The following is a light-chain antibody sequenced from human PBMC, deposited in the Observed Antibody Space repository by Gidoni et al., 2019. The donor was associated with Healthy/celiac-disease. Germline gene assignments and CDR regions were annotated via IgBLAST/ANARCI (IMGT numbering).Light chain of an antibody. Sequence: DIVMTQSPLSLPVTTGEPASISCRSSQSLLHSNGDNYFDWYLQKPGQSPQLLIYLGSNLASGVPDRFSGSGSGTDFTLKISRVEAEDVGIYYCMQALQTPPYTFXQXTKLEIK. CDR3: MQALQTPPYT. CDR1: QSLLHSNGDNY. J-gene: IGKJ2*01. V-gene: IGKV2-28*01. CDR2: LGS.